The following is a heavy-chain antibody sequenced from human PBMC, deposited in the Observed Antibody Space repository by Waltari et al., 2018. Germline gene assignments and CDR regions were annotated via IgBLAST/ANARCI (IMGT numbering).Heavy chain of an antibody. CDR2: SYYSGST. Sequence: QLQLQESGPGLVKPSETLSLTCTVSGGSISSSSYYWGWIRQHPGKGLEWIGSSYYSGSTYYNPSLQSRVSISVDTSKNQFSLMLSSVAAADTAVYYCARHWGQEIVVVITVNWFDPWGQGTLVTVSS. CDR1: GGSISSSSYY. CDR3: ARHWGQEIVVVITVNWFDP. J-gene: IGHJ5*02. V-gene: IGHV4-39*01. D-gene: IGHD3-22*01.